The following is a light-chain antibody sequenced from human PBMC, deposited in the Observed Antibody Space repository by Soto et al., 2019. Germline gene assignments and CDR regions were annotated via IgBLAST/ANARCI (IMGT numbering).Light chain of an antibody. Sequence: EIVMTQSPATLSVSPGERATLSCRASQSVSSNLAWYQQKPGQAPRLLIYGASTRATGIPARFSGSGSGTDFTLTISRLDPEDFAVYYCHQYGNSPTFGQGTKVDIK. CDR1: QSVSSN. CDR3: HQYGNSPT. V-gene: IGKV3-15*01. CDR2: GAS. J-gene: IGKJ1*01.